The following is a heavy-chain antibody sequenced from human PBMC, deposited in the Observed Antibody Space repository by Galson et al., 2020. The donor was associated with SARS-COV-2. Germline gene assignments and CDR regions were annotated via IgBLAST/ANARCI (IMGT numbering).Heavy chain of an antibody. CDR1: GFTFSSYA. J-gene: IGHJ3*02. D-gene: IGHD1-26*01. Sequence: GGSLRLSCAASGFTFSSYAMHWVRQAPGKGLEWVAVISGSGGSTYYADSVKGRFTISRDNSKNTLYLQMNSLRAEDTAVYYCAKDLVGATYDAFDIWGQGTMVTVSS. CDR3: AKDLVGATYDAFDI. CDR2: ISGSGGST. V-gene: IGHV3-23*01.